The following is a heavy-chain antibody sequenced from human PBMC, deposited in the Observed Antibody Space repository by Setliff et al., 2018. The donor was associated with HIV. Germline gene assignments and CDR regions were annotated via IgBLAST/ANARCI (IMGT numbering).Heavy chain of an antibody. CDR1: GASDINYIW. J-gene: IGHJ4*02. V-gene: IGHV4-4*02. CDR2: VYHTGST. D-gene: IGHD3-16*02. CDR3: ARLETFGGVIVDYFDY. Sequence: SETLSLTCAVSGASDINYIWWSWVRQPPGKGLEWIGEVYHTGSTRYSPSFQGQVTISADKSINTAYLQWSSLKASDTAMYYCARLETFGGVIVDYFDYWGQGTLVTVSS.